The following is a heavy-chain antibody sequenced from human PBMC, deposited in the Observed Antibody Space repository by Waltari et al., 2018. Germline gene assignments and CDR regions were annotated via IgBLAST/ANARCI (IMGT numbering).Heavy chain of an antibody. CDR2: INTNTGNP. J-gene: IGHJ6*02. CDR3: ARDWRFSDFWSGEMGGMDV. Sequence: QVQLVQYGSELKKPGASVKVSCKASGYTFTSYAMTWVRQAPGQGLEWMGWINTNTGNPTYAQGFTGRFVFSLDTSVSTAYLQISSLKAEDTAVYYCARDWRFSDFWSGEMGGMDVWGQGTTVTVSS. V-gene: IGHV7-4-1*02. CDR1: GYTFTSYA. D-gene: IGHD3-3*01.